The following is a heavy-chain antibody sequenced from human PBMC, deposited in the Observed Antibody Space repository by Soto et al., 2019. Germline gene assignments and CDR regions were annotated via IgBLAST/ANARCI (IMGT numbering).Heavy chain of an antibody. D-gene: IGHD1-20*01. V-gene: IGHV4-59*02. CDR2: VYYSGSA. CDR1: GGSVSSYY. CDR3: ARTNWNANWFDP. J-gene: IGHJ5*02. Sequence: QVQLQESGPGLVKPSETLSLTCTVSGGSVSSYYWNWIRQPPGKGLEWIGCVYYSGSAPYNPSLKSRVTISVDTAKAQFSLKLRSVTAADTAVYYCARTNWNANWFDPWGQGTLVTVSS.